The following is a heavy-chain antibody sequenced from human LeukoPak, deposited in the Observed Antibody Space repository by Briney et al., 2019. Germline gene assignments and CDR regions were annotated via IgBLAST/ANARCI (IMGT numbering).Heavy chain of an antibody. V-gene: IGHV3-11*06. D-gene: IGHD4-17*01. Sequence: GGSLRLSCAASGFTFSDYYMSWIRQAPGKGLEWVSYISSSSNYTNYADSVKGRFTISRDNAKNSLYLQMNSLRAEDTAVYYCARDRDGDLYFDYWGQGTLVTVSS. J-gene: IGHJ4*02. CDR3: ARDRDGDLYFDY. CDR2: ISSSSNYT. CDR1: GFTFSDYY.